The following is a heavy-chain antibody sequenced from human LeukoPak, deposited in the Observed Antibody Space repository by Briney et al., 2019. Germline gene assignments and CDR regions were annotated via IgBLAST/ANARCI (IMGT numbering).Heavy chain of an antibody. CDR1: GFTFSSYA. CDR3: ARDVDGYSSGWYGLIDY. V-gene: IGHV3-64*01. Sequence: GGSLRLSCAASGFTFSSYAMHWVRQAPGKGLEYVSAISSNGGSTYYANSVKGRFTISRDNSKNTLYLQMGSLRAEDMAVYYCARDVDGYSSGWYGLIDYWGQGTLVTVSS. D-gene: IGHD6-19*01. CDR2: ISSNGGST. J-gene: IGHJ4*02.